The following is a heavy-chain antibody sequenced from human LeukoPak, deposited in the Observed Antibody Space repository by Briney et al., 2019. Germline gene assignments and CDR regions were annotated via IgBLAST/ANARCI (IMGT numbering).Heavy chain of an antibody. CDR1: GFTFDKYA. CDR2: IGWNSGDK. V-gene: IGHV3-9*01. CDR3: AKDIYSSSWGGYYYGMDV. D-gene: IGHD6-13*01. J-gene: IGHJ6*02. Sequence: PGGSLRLSCVASGFTFDKYAMHWVRRVPGKGLEWVSGIGWNSGDKDYADSVKGRFTISRDNDKNSLYLQMNSLRAEDTALYYCAKDIYSSSWGGYYYGMDVWGQGTTVTVSS.